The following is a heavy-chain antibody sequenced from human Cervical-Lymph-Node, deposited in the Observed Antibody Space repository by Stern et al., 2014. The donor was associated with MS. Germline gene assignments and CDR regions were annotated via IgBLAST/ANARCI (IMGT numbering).Heavy chain of an antibody. CDR2: IYPGDSDT. V-gene: IGHV5-51*01. Sequence: EVQLVESGAEVKKPGESLKVSCKASGYSFTNYRIGWGRQMPRKGLEWMGIIYPGDSDTKYSPSFQGQVTISADKSISTAYLQWSSLEASDTAIYFCARVRIVGASDAFDLWGQGTMVTVSS. D-gene: IGHD1-26*01. CDR3: ARVRIVGASDAFDL. CDR1: GYSFTNYR. J-gene: IGHJ3*01.